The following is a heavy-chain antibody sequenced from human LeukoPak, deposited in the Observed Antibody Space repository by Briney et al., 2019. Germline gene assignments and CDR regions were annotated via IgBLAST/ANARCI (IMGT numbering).Heavy chain of an antibody. D-gene: IGHD1-26*01. V-gene: IGHV4-39*07. CDR2: IYYSGST. J-gene: IGHJ4*02. CDR3: ASIPSVGAADY. CDR1: GGSISSSSYY. Sequence: SETLSLTCTVSGGSISSSSYYWGWIRQPPGKGLEWIGSIYYSGSTYYNPSLKSRVTISVDTSKNQFSLKLSSVTAADTAVYYCASIPSVGAADYWGQGTLVTVSS.